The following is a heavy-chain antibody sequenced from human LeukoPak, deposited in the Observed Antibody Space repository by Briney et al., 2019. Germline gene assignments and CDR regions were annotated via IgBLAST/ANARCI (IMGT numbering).Heavy chain of an antibody. CDR3: ARDLGRYDSNQGPLDAFGI. J-gene: IGHJ3*02. CDR1: GFSLSSYW. Sequence: PGGSLRLSCAASGFSLSSYWMHWVRQAPGKGLVWVSRINSDGSTTTYADSVKGRFTISRDNSKNTLYLQMNSLRAEDTAVYYCARDLGRYDSNQGPLDAFGIWGQGTMVTVSS. V-gene: IGHV3-74*01. D-gene: IGHD3-22*01. CDR2: INSDGSTT.